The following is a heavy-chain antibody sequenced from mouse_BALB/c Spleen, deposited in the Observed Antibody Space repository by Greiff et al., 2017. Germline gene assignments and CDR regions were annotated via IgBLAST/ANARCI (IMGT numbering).Heavy chain of an antibody. CDR1: GFTFSSYA. J-gene: IGHJ3*01. D-gene: IGHD1-1*01. Sequence: EVQGVESGGGLVKPGGSLKLSCAASGFTFSSYAMSWVRQTPEKRLEWVASISSGGSTYYPDSVKGRFTISRDNARNILYLQMSSLRSEDTAMYYCARGGTTGTGFAYWGQGTLVTVSA. CDR3: ARGGTTGTGFAY. CDR2: ISSGGST. V-gene: IGHV5-6-5*01.